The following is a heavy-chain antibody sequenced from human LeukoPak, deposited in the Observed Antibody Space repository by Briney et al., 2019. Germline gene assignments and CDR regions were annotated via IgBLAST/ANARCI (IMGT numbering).Heavy chain of an antibody. J-gene: IGHJ4*02. CDR2: FYHSGST. D-gene: IGHD3-10*01. Sequence: SETLSLTCAVSGYSISRGYYWGWIRQPPGKGLEWIGSFYHSGSTYYNPSLKSRVTISVDTPKNQFSLKLSSVTAADTAVYYCARDGPYRHYYGSGSYNHFDYWGQGTLVTVSS. CDR1: GYSISRGYY. CDR3: ARDGPYRHYYGSGSYNHFDY. V-gene: IGHV4-38-2*02.